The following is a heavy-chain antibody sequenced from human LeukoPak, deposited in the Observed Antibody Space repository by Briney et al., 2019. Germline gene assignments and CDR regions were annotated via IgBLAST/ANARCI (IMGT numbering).Heavy chain of an antibody. D-gene: IGHD3-9*01. V-gene: IGHV4-30-4*07. J-gene: IGHJ5*02. Sequence: SETLSLTCAVSGGSISSGGYSWSWIRQPPGKGLEWIGYIYYSGSTYYNPSLKSRVTISVDTSKNQFSLKLSSVTAADTAVYYCARVGRILTGYYFGISENWFDPWGQGTLVTVSS. CDR3: ARVGRILTGYYFGISENWFDP. CDR2: IYYSGST. CDR1: GGSISSGGYS.